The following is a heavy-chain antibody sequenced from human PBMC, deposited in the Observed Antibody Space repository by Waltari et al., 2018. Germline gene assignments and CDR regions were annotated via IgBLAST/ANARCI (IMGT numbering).Heavy chain of an antibody. V-gene: IGHV3-74*01. CDR1: GFTFSRYW. J-gene: IGHJ6*02. D-gene: IGHD6-19*01. Sequence: EEQLVESGGGLAQPGESLRLSCAASGFTFSRYWMDWVRQAPGKGLGWGSRIKIDGRSTTYGDSVKGRFTISRDNAKNTLYVQMNRLRAEDTAVYYCARVATKTYSSPVPGRPYYYGMDVWGQGTTVTVSS. CDR3: ARVATKTYSSPVPGRPYYYGMDV. CDR2: IKIDGRST.